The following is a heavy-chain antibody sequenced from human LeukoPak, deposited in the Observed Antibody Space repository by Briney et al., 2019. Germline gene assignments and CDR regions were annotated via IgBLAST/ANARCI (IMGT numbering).Heavy chain of an antibody. J-gene: IGHJ4*02. D-gene: IGHD1-26*01. V-gene: IGHV3-53*01. CDR1: GFPVNSHY. Sequence: PGGPLSLSCAASGFPVNSHYMSWVRPAPGKGLEWVSIIYDGGTTSYEDSVKGRFTISRDNSNNTLYLQMSSLRAEDTAVYYCATVAGGTYHFDLWGQGALVTVSS. CDR2: IYDGGTT. CDR3: ATVAGGTYHFDL.